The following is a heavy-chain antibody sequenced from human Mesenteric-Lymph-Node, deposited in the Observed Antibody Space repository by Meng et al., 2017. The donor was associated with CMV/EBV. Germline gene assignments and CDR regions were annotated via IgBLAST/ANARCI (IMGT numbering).Heavy chain of an antibody. D-gene: IGHD1-1*01. CDR1: GFTFDDYT. Sequence: SLKISCAASGFTFDDYTMHWVRQAPGKGLEWVSGINWNSAKIYYADSVKGRLTVSRDNAKKSLYLLMNSLRPEDMALYYCARKKFDTTTFDYWGQGALVTVSS. V-gene: IGHV3-9*03. CDR3: ARKKFDTTTFDY. J-gene: IGHJ4*02. CDR2: INWNSAKI.